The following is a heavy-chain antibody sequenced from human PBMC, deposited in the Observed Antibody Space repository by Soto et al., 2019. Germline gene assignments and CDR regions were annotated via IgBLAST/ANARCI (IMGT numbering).Heavy chain of an antibody. CDR2: ISGSGDTT. Sequence: EVQLLESGGGLVQPGGTLSLSCAVSGFTFRTYAVSWVRQAPGKGLEWVSVISGSGDTTVYADSVRGRFATSRDNAKNTVYLQMNSLRADDTAVYYCAQDGVDTVTFEYWGQGTLVSCSS. D-gene: IGHD4-17*01. CDR3: AQDGVDTVTFEY. V-gene: IGHV3-23*01. CDR1: GFTFRTYA. J-gene: IGHJ4*02.